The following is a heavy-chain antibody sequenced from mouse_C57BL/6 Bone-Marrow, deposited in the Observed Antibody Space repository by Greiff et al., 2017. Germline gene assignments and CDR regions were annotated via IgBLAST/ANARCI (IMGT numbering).Heavy chain of an antibody. V-gene: IGHV1-55*01. CDR3: ARRGMVTTRAMDY. J-gene: IGHJ4*01. D-gene: IGHD2-2*01. Sequence: QVQLQQPGAELVKPGASVKMSCKASGYTFTSYWITWVKQRPGQGLEWIGDIYPGSGSTNYNEKFKSKATLTVDTSSSTAYMQLSSLTSEDSAVYYCARRGMVTTRAMDYWGQGTSVTVSS. CDR2: IYPGSGST. CDR1: GYTFTSYW.